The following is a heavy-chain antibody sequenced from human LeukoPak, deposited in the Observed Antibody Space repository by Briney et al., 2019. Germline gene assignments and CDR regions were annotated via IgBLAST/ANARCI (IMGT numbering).Heavy chain of an antibody. V-gene: IGHV4-34*01. CDR3: ARLYIGGYSRSTNYNWFDP. D-gene: IGHD6-13*01. CDR1: GGSFSGYY. Sequence: SETLSLTCAVYGGSFSGYYWSWIRQPPGKGLEWIGEINHSGSTNYDPSIKSRVTISVDTSKNQFSLHLTSVTGAGTAVYYCARLYIGGYSRSTNYNWFDPWGQGTLVTVSS. CDR2: INHSGST. J-gene: IGHJ5*02.